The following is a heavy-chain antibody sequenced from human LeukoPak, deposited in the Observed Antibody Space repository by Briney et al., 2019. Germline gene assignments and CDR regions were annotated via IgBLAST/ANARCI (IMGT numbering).Heavy chain of an antibody. CDR1: GLTFSNAW. D-gene: IGHD3-9*01. CDR3: TTNILTGFGLYGMDV. J-gene: IGHJ6*02. Sequence: GGSLRLSCAASGLTFSNAWMSWVRQAPGKGLEWVGLIKKKIDGGTTDYAAPVKGRFTISRDDSKTTLYLHMNSLKTEDTAVYFRTTNILTGFGLYGMDVWGQGTTVTVSS. V-gene: IGHV3-15*01. CDR2: IKKKIDGGTT.